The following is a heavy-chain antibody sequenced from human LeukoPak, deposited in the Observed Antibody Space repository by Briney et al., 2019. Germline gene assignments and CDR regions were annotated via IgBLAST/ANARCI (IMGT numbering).Heavy chain of an antibody. D-gene: IGHD3-22*01. CDR1: GYTFTSYY. CDR3: ARKSGHYDRSYYFDY. CDR2: INPSGGST. Sequence: GASVKVSCKASGYTFTSYYMHWVRQAPGQGLEWMGIINPSGGSTSYAQKFQGRVTMTRDMSTSTVYMELSSLRSEDTAVYYCARKSGHYDRSYYFDYWGQGTLVTVSS. V-gene: IGHV1-46*01. J-gene: IGHJ4*02.